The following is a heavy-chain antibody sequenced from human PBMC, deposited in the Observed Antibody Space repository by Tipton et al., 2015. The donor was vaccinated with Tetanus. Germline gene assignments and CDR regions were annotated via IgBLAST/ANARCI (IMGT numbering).Heavy chain of an antibody. CDR1: GGSISGYY. CDR2: IYDNGTT. D-gene: IGHD3/OR15-3a*01. J-gene: IGHJ3*01. V-gene: IGHV4-59*01. Sequence: TLSLTCTVAGGSISGYYWTWIRQPPGKGLEWIGYIYDNGTTSYSPSLKSRVIISVDKSKNQLSLKLGSVTAEDTAIYYFARRIQVFGPAILDAFDLWAQGTMVIVSS. CDR3: ARRIQVFGPAILDAFDL.